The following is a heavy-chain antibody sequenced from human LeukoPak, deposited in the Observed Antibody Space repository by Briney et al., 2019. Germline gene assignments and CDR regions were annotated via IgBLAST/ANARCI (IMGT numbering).Heavy chain of an antibody. V-gene: IGHV1-8*01. CDR3: ARGIGAAATNWFDP. CDR2: MNPNSGNT. CDR1: GYTFTTYD. D-gene: IGHD6-13*01. J-gene: IGHJ5*02. Sequence: ASVKVSCKASGYTFTTYDINWVRQATGQGLEWVGWMNPNSGNTGYAQKFQGRVTMTRNTSISTAYMELSSLRSEDTAVYYCARGIGAAATNWFDPWGQGTLVTVSS.